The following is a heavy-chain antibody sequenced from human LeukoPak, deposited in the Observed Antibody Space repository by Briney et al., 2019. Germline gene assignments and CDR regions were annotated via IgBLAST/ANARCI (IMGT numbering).Heavy chain of an antibody. CDR3: ARGDGDYGIDI. CDR2: IYYSGST. V-gene: IGHV4-59*01. Sequence: PSETLSLTCTVSGGSISTYYWSWIRQPPGKGLEWIGYIYYSGSTNYNPSLKSRVTISVDTSKNQFSLKLGSVTAADTAVYYCARGDGDYGIDIWGQGTMVTVSS. D-gene: IGHD4-17*01. CDR1: GGSISTYY. J-gene: IGHJ3*02.